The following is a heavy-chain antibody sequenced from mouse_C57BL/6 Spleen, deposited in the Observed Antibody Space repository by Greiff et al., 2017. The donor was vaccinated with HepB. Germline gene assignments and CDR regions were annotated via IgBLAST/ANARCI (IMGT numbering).Heavy chain of an antibody. CDR1: GFTFSSYA. V-gene: IGHV5-4*03. J-gene: IGHJ1*03. CDR2: ISDGGSYT. CDR3: ARDRCYYYGSSYDWYFDV. D-gene: IGHD1-1*01. Sequence: EVKLVESGGGLVKPGGSLKLSCAASGFTFSSYAMSWVRQTPEKRLEWVATISDGGSYTYYPDNVKGRFTISRDNAKNNLYLQMSHLKSEDTAMYYGARDRCYYYGSSYDWYFDVWGTGTTVTVSS.